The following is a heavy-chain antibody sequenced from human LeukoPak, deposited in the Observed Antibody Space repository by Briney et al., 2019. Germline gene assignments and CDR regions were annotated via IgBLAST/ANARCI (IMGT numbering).Heavy chain of an antibody. CDR1: GGSFSGYY. J-gene: IGHJ4*02. V-gene: IGHV4-34*01. D-gene: IGHD2-15*01. Sequence: PSETLSLTCAVYGGSFSGYYWSWIRQPPGKGLEWIGEINHSGSTNYNPSPKSRVTISVDTSKNQFSLKLSSVTAADTAIYYCARGACRGGSCYGDFDYWGRGTLVTVSS. CDR3: ARGACRGGSCYGDFDY. CDR2: INHSGST.